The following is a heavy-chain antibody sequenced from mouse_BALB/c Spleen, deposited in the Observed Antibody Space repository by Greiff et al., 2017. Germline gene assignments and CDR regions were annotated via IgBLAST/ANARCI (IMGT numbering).Heavy chain of an antibody. J-gene: IGHJ3*01. CDR2: IYPYNGGT. CDR1: GYTFTDYN. V-gene: IGHV1S29*02. Sequence: EVKLQQSGPELVKPGASVKISCKASGYTFTDYNMHWVKQSHGKSLEWIGYIYPYNGGTGYNQKFKSKATLTVDNSSSTAYMELRSLTSEDSAVYYCARNYGSSWSFAYWGQGTLVTVSA. CDR3: ARNYGSSWSFAY. D-gene: IGHD1-1*01.